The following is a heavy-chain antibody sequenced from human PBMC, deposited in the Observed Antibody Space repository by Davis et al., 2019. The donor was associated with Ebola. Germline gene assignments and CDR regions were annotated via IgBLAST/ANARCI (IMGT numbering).Heavy chain of an antibody. CDR3: VRTTYGAPEY. Sequence: GESLKISCAASGFTFSRYWMHWVRQAPGKGLVYVSRISSDGGITNYADSVKGRFTISRDNAKSTLYLQMNSLTAEDTAVYYCVRTTYGAPEYWGQGTLVTVSS. V-gene: IGHV3-74*01. J-gene: IGHJ4*02. CDR1: GFTFSRYW. D-gene: IGHD4-17*01. CDR2: ISSDGGIT.